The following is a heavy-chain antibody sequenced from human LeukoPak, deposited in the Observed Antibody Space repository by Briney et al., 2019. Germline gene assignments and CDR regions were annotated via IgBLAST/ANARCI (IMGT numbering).Heavy chain of an antibody. CDR3: ATGEMATAGYYFDY. CDR1: GFAFSSYG. CDR2: ISSSSTYI. V-gene: IGHV3-21*01. J-gene: IGHJ4*02. Sequence: PGGSLRLSCAASGFAFSSYGMNWVRQAPGKGLEWVSFISSSSTYIYYADSVEGRFTISRDNAKNSLYLQMNSLRAGDTAVYHCATGEMATAGYYFDYWGQGTLVTVSS. D-gene: IGHD5-24*01.